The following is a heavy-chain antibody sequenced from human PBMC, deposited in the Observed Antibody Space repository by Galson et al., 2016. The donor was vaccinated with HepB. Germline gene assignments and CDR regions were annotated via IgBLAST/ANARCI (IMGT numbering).Heavy chain of an antibody. Sequence: QSGAEVTKPGESLMISCTGSGSNFAPFWIGWVRQMPGKGLEWMGLIYPGDSDTRYSTSFQGPVPISAKKSLKTAYLQWTSLKASDTATYYCARQGPVTTSSQPSDYWGQGTPVIVSP. CDR3: ARQGPVTTSSQPSDY. J-gene: IGHJ4*02. CDR2: IYPGDSDT. CDR1: GSNFAPFW. D-gene: IGHD4-17*01. V-gene: IGHV5-51*01.